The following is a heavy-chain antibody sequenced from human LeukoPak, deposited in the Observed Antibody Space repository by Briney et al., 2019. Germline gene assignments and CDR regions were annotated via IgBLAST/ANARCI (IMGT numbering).Heavy chain of an antibody. Sequence: PGGSLRLSCAASGFTFSSYSMNWVRQAPGKGLEWVSAISGSGGSTYYADSVKGRFTISRDNSKNTLYLQMNSLRAEDTAVYYCAKGLTKGYSYVFDYWGQGTLVTVSS. CDR3: AKGLTKGYSYVFDY. D-gene: IGHD5-18*01. V-gene: IGHV3-23*01. CDR1: GFTFSSYS. J-gene: IGHJ4*02. CDR2: ISGSGGST.